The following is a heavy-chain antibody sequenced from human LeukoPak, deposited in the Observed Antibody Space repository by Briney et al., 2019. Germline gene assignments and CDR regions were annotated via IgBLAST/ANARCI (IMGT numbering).Heavy chain of an antibody. CDR3: AKDKGYSGYATLFDY. CDR1: GFTFDDYA. Sequence: SLRLSCAASGFTFDDYAMHWVRQAPGKGLEWVSGISWNSGSIGYADSVKGRFTISRDNAKNSLYLQMNSLRDEDMALYYCAKDKGYSGYATLFDYWGQGTLVTVSS. D-gene: IGHD5-12*01. V-gene: IGHV3-9*03. CDR2: ISWNSGSI. J-gene: IGHJ4*02.